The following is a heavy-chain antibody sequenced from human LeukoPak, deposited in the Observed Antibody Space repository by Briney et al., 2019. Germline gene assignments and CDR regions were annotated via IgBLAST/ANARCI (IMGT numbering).Heavy chain of an antibody. CDR3: ARAGFGGYCSSTSCYEDY. CDR1: GYTFTGYY. D-gene: IGHD2-2*01. CDR2: INPNSGGT. J-gene: IGHJ4*02. V-gene: IGHV1-2*02. Sequence: ASVKVSCKASGYTFTGYYMHWVRQAPGQGLEWMGWINPNSGGTNYAQKLQGRVTMTTDTSTSTAYMELRSLRSDDTAVYYCARAGFGGYCSSTSCYEDYWGQGTLVTVSS.